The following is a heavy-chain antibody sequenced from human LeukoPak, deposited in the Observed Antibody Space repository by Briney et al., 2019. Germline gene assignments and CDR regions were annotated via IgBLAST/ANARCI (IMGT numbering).Heavy chain of an antibody. CDR2: ISYDGSNK. D-gene: IGHD2-2*01. Sequence: PGGSLRLSCAASGFTFSSYAMHWVRQAPGKGLEWVAVISYDGSNKYYADSVKGRFTISRDNSKNTLYLQMNSLRAEDTAVYYCARDQMGVPAVGYNWFDPWGQGTLVTVSS. J-gene: IGHJ5*02. CDR1: GFTFSSYA. V-gene: IGHV3-30-3*01. CDR3: ARDQMGVPAVGYNWFDP.